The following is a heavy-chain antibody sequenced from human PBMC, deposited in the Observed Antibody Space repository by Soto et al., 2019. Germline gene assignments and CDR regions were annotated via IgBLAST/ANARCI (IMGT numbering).Heavy chain of an antibody. CDR3: ARGIYLGPSGYYLDF. V-gene: IGHV1-18*04. Sequence: ASVKVSCKASGYTFTTYGISWVRQASGQGLEWMGWINGYTGNTKYAQRFQGRVTMTRDTSTSTAYMEVRSLRSDDTAVYYCARGIYLGPSGYYLDFWGQGTLVTVSS. D-gene: IGHD3-22*01. CDR1: GYTFTTYG. J-gene: IGHJ4*02. CDR2: INGYTGNT.